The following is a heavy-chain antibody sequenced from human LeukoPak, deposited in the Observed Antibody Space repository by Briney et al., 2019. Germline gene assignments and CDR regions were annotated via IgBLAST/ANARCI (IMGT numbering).Heavy chain of an antibody. CDR2: MNPNSGNT. V-gene: IGHV1-8*01. Sequence: ASVKVSCKASGYTFTSYDINWVRQATGQGLEWMGWMNPNSGNTGYAQKFQGRVTMTRNTSISTAYMELSSLRSEDTAVYYCARGAYCSSTSCYTEGDYWGQGTLVTVSS. D-gene: IGHD2-2*02. CDR3: ARGAYCSSTSCYTEGDY. CDR1: GYTFTSYD. J-gene: IGHJ4*02.